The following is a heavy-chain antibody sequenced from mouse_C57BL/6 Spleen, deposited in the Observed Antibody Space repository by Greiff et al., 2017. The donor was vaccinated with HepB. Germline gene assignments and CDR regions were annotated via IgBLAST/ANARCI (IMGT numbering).Heavy chain of an antibody. D-gene: IGHD6-5*01. CDR2: ISNGGGST. J-gene: IGHJ2*01. CDR1: GFTFSDYY. Sequence: EVKLMESGGGLVQPGGSLKLSCAASGFTFSDYYMYWVRQTPEKRLEWVAYISNGGGSTYYPDTVKGRFTISRDNAKNTLYLQMSRLKSEDTAMYYCARALFALDYWGQGTTLTVSS. V-gene: IGHV5-12*01. CDR3: ARALFALDY.